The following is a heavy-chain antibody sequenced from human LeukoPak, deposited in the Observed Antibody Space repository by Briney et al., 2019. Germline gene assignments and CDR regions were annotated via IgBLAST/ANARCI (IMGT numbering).Heavy chain of an antibody. CDR3: SRDVQDVTGADY. V-gene: IGHV3-48*01. CDR1: GFTFSSYH. Sequence: AGGSLRLSCAASGFTFSSYHMNWVRQAPGKGLEWLSYIHSTSGSIHYADSVKGRFTISRDNAKNSLYLQMNSLRAEDTAVYYCSRDVQDVTGADYWGQGTLVIVSS. CDR2: IHSTSGSI. J-gene: IGHJ4*02. D-gene: IGHD3-9*01.